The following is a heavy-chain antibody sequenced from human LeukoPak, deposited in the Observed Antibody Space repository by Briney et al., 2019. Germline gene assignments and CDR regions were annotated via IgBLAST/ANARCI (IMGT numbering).Heavy chain of an antibody. CDR3: ARGQDFWSGYLAY. Sequence: PSETLSLTCAVYGGSFSGYYWSWIRQPPGKGLEWIGEINHSGSTNYNPSLKSRVTISVDTSKNQFSLKLSSVTAADTAVYYCARGQDFWSGYLAYWGQGTLVTVSS. V-gene: IGHV4-34*01. D-gene: IGHD3-3*01. CDR2: INHSGST. J-gene: IGHJ4*02. CDR1: GGSFSGYY.